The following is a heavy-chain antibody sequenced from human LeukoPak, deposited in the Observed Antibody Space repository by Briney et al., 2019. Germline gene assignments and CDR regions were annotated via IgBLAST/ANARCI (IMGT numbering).Heavy chain of an antibody. D-gene: IGHD1-26*01. J-gene: IGHJ4*02. CDR3: ARSGGTYYEDY. CDR2: ISGYNGNT. Sequence: APVKVSCKASGYTFTTYGISWVRQAPGQGLEWMGWISGYNGNTNYAQKLQGRVTVTTDTSTSTAYMELRSLRSDATAVYYCARSGGTYYEDYWGQGTLVTVSS. CDR1: GYTFTTYG. V-gene: IGHV1-18*01.